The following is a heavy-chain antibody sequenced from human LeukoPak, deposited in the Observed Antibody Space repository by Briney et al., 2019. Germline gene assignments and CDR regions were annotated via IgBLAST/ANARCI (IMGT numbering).Heavy chain of an antibody. CDR1: GYSFTSYW. CDR2: IYPGDSES. V-gene: IGHV5-51*01. Sequence: NPGESLKISCKGSGYSFTSYWIGWVRQMPGKGLGWMGIIYPGDSESRYSTSFQGQVTISAGKSISTAYLQWSSLKASDTAMYYCARAPEAYYYDIIGSGSGNAFDIWGQGTMVTVSS. CDR3: ARAPEAYYYDIIGSGSGNAFDI. D-gene: IGHD3-22*01. J-gene: IGHJ3*02.